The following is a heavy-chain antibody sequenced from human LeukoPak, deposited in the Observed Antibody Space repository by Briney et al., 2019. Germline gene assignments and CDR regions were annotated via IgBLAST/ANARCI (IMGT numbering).Heavy chain of an antibody. D-gene: IGHD4-17*01. CDR3: ARENGDYDY. CDR2: IYYSGST. Sequence: SETLSLTCTVSGGSISSYCWSWIRQPPGKGLEWIGYIYYSGSTYYNPSLKSRVTISVDTSKNQFSLKLSSVTAADTAVYYCARENGDYDYWGQGTLVTVSS. J-gene: IGHJ4*02. V-gene: IGHV4-59*12. CDR1: GGSISSYC.